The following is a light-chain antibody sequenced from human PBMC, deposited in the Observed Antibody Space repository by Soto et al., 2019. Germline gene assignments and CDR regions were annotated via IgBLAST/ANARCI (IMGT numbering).Light chain of an antibody. CDR2: EVS. J-gene: IGLJ1*01. CDR1: SSDVGGYNY. Sequence: QSVLTQPASVTGSPGQSITISCTGTSSDVGGYNYVSWYQQHPGKAPTLMIYEVSSRPSGVSNRFSGSKSGNTASLTISGLQAEDEADYYCSSYTSSSTFYVFGTGTKVTVL. CDR3: SSYTSSSTFYV. V-gene: IGLV2-14*01.